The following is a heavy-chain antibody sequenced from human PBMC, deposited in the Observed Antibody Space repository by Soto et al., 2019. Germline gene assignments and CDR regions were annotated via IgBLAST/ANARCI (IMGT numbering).Heavy chain of an antibody. CDR2: MNPNSGNT. CDR1: GYTFTSYD. CDR3: ANPFDHYDSSGYYPFEY. D-gene: IGHD3-22*01. Sequence: QVQLVQSGAEVKKPGASVKVSCKASGYTFTSYDINWVRQATGQGLEWMGWMNPNSGNTGYAQKFQGRVTMTRNTSISTAYMELSSLRSEDTAGYYCANPFDHYDSSGYYPFEYWGQGTLVTVSS. J-gene: IGHJ4*02. V-gene: IGHV1-8*01.